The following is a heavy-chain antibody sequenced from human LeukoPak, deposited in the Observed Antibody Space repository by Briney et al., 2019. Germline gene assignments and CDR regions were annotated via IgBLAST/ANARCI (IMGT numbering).Heavy chain of an antibody. CDR1: GFTFSNYA. D-gene: IGHD3-3*01. CDR3: AKDQVRFLEGLPYYFDL. J-gene: IGHJ4*02. V-gene: IGHV3-23*01. CDR2: ISGSGDTT. Sequence: QAGGSLRLSCSASGFTFSNYAMSWVRQAPGQGLAWVSGISGSGDTTYYSDSVEGRFSISRDNSKNTLYLEMSSLRAEDTAVYFCAKDQVRFLEGLPYYFDLWGRGSLVIVSS.